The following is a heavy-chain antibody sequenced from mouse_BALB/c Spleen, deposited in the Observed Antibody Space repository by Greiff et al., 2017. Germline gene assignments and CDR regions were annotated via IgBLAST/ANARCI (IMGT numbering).Heavy chain of an antibody. CDR1: GFTFSSYT. J-gene: IGHJ2*01. D-gene: IGHD2-4*01. CDR3: TRADYHYFDY. Sequence: EVHLVESGGGLVKPGGSLKLSCAASGFTFSSYTMSWVRQTPEKRLEWVATISSGGSYTYYPDSVKGRFTISRDNAKNTLYLQMSSLKSEDTAMYYCTRADYHYFDYWGQGTTLTVSS. V-gene: IGHV5-6-4*01. CDR2: ISSGGSYT.